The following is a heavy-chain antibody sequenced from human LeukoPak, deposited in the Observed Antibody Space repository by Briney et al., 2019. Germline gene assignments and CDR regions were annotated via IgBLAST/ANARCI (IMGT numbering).Heavy chain of an antibody. D-gene: IGHD6-19*01. CDR3: ARGIAVAGTVASDI. CDR1: GGSITSYY. Sequence: PSETLSLTCTVSGGSITSYYWSWIQQPAGKGLEWIGRIYTTGITHYNPSLRGRVSLSVDTSKNQFSLKLNSATAADTAVYYCARGIAVAGTVASDIWGQGTKVTVSS. J-gene: IGHJ3*02. CDR2: IYTTGIT. V-gene: IGHV4-4*07.